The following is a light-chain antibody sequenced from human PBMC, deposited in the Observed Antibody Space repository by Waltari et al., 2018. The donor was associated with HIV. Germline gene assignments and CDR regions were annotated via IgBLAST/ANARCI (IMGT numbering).Light chain of an antibody. Sequence: QSVLTQPPSVSGAPGQRVTISCTGSSSNIGAGYDVHWYQQLPGTAPNPPIHGNSHRPSGVPDRFSGSKSGTSASLAITGLQAEDEADYYCQSYDSSLSGVVFGGGTKLTVL. J-gene: IGLJ2*01. V-gene: IGLV1-40*01. CDR3: QSYDSSLSGVV. CDR1: SSNIGAGYD. CDR2: GNS.